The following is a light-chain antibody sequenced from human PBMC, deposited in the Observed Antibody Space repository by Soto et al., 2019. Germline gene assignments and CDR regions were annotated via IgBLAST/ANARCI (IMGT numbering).Light chain of an antibody. CDR1: SSDVGVYNY. CDR2: DVS. Sequence: QSALTQPRSVSGSPGQSVTISCTGTSSDVGVYNYVSWYQQYPGKAPKIMIYDVSKRPSGVPDRFSGSKSDNTASLTISGLQAEDEADYYCCSYAGSYNFVFGIGTKVTVL. V-gene: IGLV2-11*01. J-gene: IGLJ1*01. CDR3: CSYAGSYNFV.